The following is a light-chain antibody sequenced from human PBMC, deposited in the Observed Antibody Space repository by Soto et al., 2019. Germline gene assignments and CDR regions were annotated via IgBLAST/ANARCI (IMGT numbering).Light chain of an antibody. CDR3: QQYGSSPYT. CDR2: GAS. Sequence: EIVLTQSPGTLSLSPGERATLSCRASQSINSDYLAWYQQKPGQAPRLLLYGASNRTTGIPDRFSGSGSGPDFTLTISRMEPEDFAVYSCQQYGSSPYTFGQGTKLEI. CDR1: QSINSDY. V-gene: IGKV3-20*01. J-gene: IGKJ2*01.